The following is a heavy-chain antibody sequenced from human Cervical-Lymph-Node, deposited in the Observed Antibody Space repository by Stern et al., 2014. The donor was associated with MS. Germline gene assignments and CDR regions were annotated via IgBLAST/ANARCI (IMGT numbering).Heavy chain of an antibody. CDR2: ISWNSDSI. Sequence: EVQLLESGGGLVQPGRSLRLSCAASGFAFDDYAMHLVRQTPVRGLEWVSGISWNSDSIDYADSVKGRFTISRDNAKNSLYLQMNSLRDEDTALYYCAKDPYGGNVGGTYYFDSWGQGTLVTVSS. CDR3: AKDPYGGNVGGTYYFDS. V-gene: IGHV3-9*01. CDR1: GFAFDDYA. J-gene: IGHJ4*02. D-gene: IGHD4-23*01.